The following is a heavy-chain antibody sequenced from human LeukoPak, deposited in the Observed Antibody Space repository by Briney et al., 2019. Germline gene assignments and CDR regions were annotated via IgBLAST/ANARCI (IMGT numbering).Heavy chain of an antibody. D-gene: IGHD4-23*01. V-gene: IGHV3-23*01. CDR3: AKDLYGGNSGNAFDI. J-gene: IGHJ3*02. CDR2: ISGSGGST. CDR1: GFTFSSYA. Sequence: PGGSLRLSCAASGFTFSSYAMSWVRQAPGKGLEWVSAISGSGGSTYYADSVKGRFTISRNNSKNTLYLQMNSLRAEDTAVYYCAKDLYGGNSGNAFDIWGQGTMVTVSS.